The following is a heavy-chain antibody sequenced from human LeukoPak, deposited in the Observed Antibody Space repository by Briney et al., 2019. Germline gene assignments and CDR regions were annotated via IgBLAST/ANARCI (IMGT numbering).Heavy chain of an antibody. Sequence: PSETLSLTCAVSGGSISSGGYSWSWIRQPPGKGLEWIGYIYHSGSTYYNPSLKSRVTISVDRSKNQFSLKPSSVTAADTAVYYCARFSNDHGVKFDYWGQGTLVTVSS. CDR1: GGSISSGGYS. J-gene: IGHJ4*02. V-gene: IGHV4-30-2*01. CDR2: IYHSGST. CDR3: ARFSNDHGVKFDY. D-gene: IGHD4-17*01.